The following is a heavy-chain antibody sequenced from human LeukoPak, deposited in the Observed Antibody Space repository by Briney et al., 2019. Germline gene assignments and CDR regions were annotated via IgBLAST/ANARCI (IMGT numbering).Heavy chain of an antibody. D-gene: IGHD3-16*01. V-gene: IGHV3-48*01. CDR3: ARDHNYAFDY. CDR1: GFTFSSYS. J-gene: IGHJ4*02. CDR2: IRSRDTGV. Sequence: GGSLRLSCAASGFTFSSYSMNWVRQAPGKGLEWVSNIRSRDTGVSYVDSVRGRFTISRDDAKNSLFLQMNNLRVEDTAIYYCARDHNYAFDYWGQGILVTVSS.